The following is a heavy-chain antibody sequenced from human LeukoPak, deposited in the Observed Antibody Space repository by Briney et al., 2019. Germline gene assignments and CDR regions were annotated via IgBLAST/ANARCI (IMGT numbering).Heavy chain of an antibody. V-gene: IGHV1-18*01. Sequence: ASVKVSCKASGYTFINYGISWVRQAPGQGLEWMGWISGNNDNPNYGQKFQGRLTVTTNTSTSTAYMELRNLRFDDTAVYYCARDGTSTDDYWGQGTLVTVSS. D-gene: IGHD2-2*01. CDR1: GYTFINYG. CDR3: ARDGTSTDDY. J-gene: IGHJ4*02. CDR2: ISGNNDNP.